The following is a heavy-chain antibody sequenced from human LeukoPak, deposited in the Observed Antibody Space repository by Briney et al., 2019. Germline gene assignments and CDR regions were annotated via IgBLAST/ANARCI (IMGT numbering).Heavy chain of an antibody. J-gene: IGHJ4*02. CDR3: TRDYANARDY. Sequence: GGSLRLSCEVSGITFRKYWMTWVRQAPGKGLEWVASINEDGSTEWYVDSVKCRFIVSRDNAKNSLYLQVSSLRGDDTAIYYCTRDYANARDYWGQGILVTVSS. CDR2: INEDGSTE. D-gene: IGHD2-2*01. CDR1: GITFRKYW. V-gene: IGHV3-7*01.